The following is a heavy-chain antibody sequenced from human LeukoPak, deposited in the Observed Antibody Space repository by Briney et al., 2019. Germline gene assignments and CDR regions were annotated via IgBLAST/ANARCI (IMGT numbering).Heavy chain of an antibody. Sequence: GGSLGLSCAASGFTFSSYAMNWVRQAPGKGLEWVSGISGSGDSTYYTDSVKGRLTIFRDNFKNTLYLQMNSLRAEDTAVYYCARDRIAVAGTDYWGQGTLVTVSS. CDR1: GFTFSSYA. D-gene: IGHD6-19*01. CDR3: ARDRIAVAGTDY. CDR2: ISGSGDST. J-gene: IGHJ4*02. V-gene: IGHV3-23*01.